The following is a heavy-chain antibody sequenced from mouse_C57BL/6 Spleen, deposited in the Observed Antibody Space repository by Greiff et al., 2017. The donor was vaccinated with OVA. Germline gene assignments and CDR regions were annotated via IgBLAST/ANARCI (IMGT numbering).Heavy chain of an antibody. CDR2: ISDGGSYT. CDR1: GFTFSSYA. D-gene: IGHD1-1*01. V-gene: IGHV5-4*01. Sequence: EVNLVESGGGLVKPGGSLKLSCAASGFTFSSYAMSWVRQTPEKRLEWVATISDGGSYTYYPDNVKGRFTISRDNAKNNLYLQMSHLKSEDTAMYYCARDVYGSSYDYFDYWGQGTTLTVSS. J-gene: IGHJ2*01. CDR3: ARDVYGSSYDYFDY.